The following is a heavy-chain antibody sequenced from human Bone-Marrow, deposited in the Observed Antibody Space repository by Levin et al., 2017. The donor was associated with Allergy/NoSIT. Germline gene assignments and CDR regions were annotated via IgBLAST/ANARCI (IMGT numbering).Heavy chain of an antibody. V-gene: IGHV1-69*06. D-gene: IGHD3-22*01. CDR2: IIPIFGTA. CDR1: GGTFSSYA. CDR3: ARVPYDSSHGEDY. J-gene: IGHJ4*02. Sequence: PGASVKVSCKASGGTFSSYAISWVRQAPGQGLEWMGGIIPIFGTANYAQKFQGRVTITADKSTSTAYMELSSLRSEDTAVYYCARVPYDSSHGEDYWGQGTLVTVSS.